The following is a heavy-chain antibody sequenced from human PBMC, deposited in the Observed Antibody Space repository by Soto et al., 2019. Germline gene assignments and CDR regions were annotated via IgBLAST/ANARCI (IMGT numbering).Heavy chain of an antibody. J-gene: IGHJ4*02. CDR3: ARHVRFPTAATVYDFWSGLAYWDY. D-gene: IGHD3-3*01. V-gene: IGHV4-39*01. CDR2: IYYSGGT. Sequence: PPETLFLTCTLSGSYLSSSSYYWGRIRTPPGKGLEWIGSIYYSGGTYYNPYLKSRVTISVGTSKNQFSPKLSSVTAADTAVYSCARHVRFPTAATVYDFWSGLAYWDYWGQGTLVTVSS. CDR1: GSYLSSSSYY.